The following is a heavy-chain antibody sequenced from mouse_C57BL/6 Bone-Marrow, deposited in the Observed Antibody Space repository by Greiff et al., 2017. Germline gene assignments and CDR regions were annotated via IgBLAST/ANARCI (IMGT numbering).Heavy chain of an antibody. J-gene: IGHJ1*03. CDR2: SRNKANDYTT. Sequence: EVKLVESGGGLVQSGRSLRLSCATSGFTFSDFYMEWVRQAPGKGLEWIAASRNKANDYTTEYSASVKGRFIVSRDASQSILYLQMNALRAEDTAIYYCAREAGGGYYYGSHWYFDVWGTGTTVTVSS. D-gene: IGHD1-1*01. CDR3: AREAGGGYYYGSHWYFDV. V-gene: IGHV7-1*01. CDR1: GFTFSDFY.